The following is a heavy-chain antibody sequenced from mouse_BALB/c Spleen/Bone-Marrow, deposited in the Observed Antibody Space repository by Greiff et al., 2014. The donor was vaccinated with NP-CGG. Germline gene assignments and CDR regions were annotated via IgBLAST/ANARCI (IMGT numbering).Heavy chain of an antibody. CDR1: GYNFTSYW. V-gene: IGHV1-55*01. J-gene: IGHJ3*01. CDR3: ARDGNWPFAY. D-gene: IGHD4-1*01. CDR2: IYPGSGGN. Sequence: QVQLKQSGAELVKPGTSVKLSCKASGYNFTSYWINWVKLRPGQGLEWIGDIYPGSGGNHKNEKFKTKATLTVDTSSSTAYMQLSSLASEDSALYYGARDGNWPFAYWGQGTLVTVSA.